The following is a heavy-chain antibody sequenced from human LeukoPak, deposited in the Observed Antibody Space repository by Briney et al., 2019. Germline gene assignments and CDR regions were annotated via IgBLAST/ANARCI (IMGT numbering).Heavy chain of an antibody. D-gene: IGHD1-26*01. Sequence: SETLSLTCTVSGSSISDYYWSWVRQPAGKGLEWIGRIHISGTTYYNPSLKSRFTMSIDTSKNQFSLKLSSVTAADTAVYYCARFSGSYLSPNNWFDPWGQGTLVTVSS. CDR1: GSSISDYY. CDR3: ARFSGSYLSPNNWFDP. J-gene: IGHJ5*02. CDR2: IHISGTT. V-gene: IGHV4-4*07.